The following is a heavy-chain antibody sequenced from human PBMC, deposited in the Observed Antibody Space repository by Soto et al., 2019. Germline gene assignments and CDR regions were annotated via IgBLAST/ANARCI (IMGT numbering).Heavy chain of an antibody. Sequence: VGSLRLSCVASGFTFRNGWMNWVRQAPGKGLEWVGRIKSKSNGGTTDYVAPVKGRFTISRDDSKKTLYLQMDSLEIEDTAVYYCTTSKSVLFGPQDPWGPGTLVTVSS. V-gene: IGHV3-15*01. J-gene: IGHJ5*02. CDR3: TTSKSVLFGPQDP. CDR1: GFTFRNGW. CDR2: IKSKSNGGTT. D-gene: IGHD3-10*02.